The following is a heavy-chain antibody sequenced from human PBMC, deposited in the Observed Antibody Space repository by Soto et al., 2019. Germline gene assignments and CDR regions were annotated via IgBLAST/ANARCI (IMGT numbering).Heavy chain of an antibody. Sequence: QVQLVESGGGEVQPGRSLTISCAASGFTFSTYGMHWVRQTPGKGLEWVAVISYDGTNKFYSDSVKGRITNSRDNFKNTLTMQMNSLRADDTAVYSCAKDLQSYGDYDYYCYGMDVWGLGTRVTVSS. CDR1: GFTFSTYG. CDR3: AKDLQSYGDYDYYCYGMDV. V-gene: IGHV3-30*18. J-gene: IGHJ6*02. D-gene: IGHD4-17*01. CDR2: ISYDGTNK.